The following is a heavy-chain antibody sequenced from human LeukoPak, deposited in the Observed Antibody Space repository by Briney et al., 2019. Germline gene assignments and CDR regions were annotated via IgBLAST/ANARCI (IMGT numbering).Heavy chain of an antibody. CDR1: GYRFTGYY. CDR2: MNPNSGNT. D-gene: IGHD4-23*01. CDR3: ARGAGSTTMDYYYYYYMDV. V-gene: IGHV1-8*03. Sequence: ASVKVSCKTSGYRFTGYYMHWVRQATGQGLEWMGWMNPNSGNTGYAQKFQGRVTITADESTSTAYMELSSLRSEDTAVYYCARGAGSTTMDYYYYYYMDVWGKGTTVTISS. J-gene: IGHJ6*03.